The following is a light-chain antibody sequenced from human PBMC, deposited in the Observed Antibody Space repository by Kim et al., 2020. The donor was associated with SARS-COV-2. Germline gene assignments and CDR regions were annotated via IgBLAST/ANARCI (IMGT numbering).Light chain of an antibody. CDR1: QSVSSY. CDR3: QQRSNWPQVT. V-gene: IGKV3-11*01. J-gene: IGKJ5*01. CDR2: DAS. Sequence: SPGESATLSCRASQSVSSYLASYQQQPGQAPMLLLYDASNRATGIPARFSGSGSGTDFTLTISSLEPEDFAVYYCQQRSNWPQVTFGQGTRLEIK.